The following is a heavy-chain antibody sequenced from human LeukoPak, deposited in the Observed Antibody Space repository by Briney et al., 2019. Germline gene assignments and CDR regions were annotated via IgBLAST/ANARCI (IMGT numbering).Heavy chain of an antibody. V-gene: IGHV1-46*01. CDR1: GYTFTEYY. J-gene: IGHJ4*02. CDR3: SVWGSYQDKSYYTDY. CDR2: FNPRDGAT. D-gene: IGHD3-16*02. Sequence: ASVQVSCKASGYTFTEYYVHWVRQAPGQGPEWMGIFNPRDGATNLAPNFQDSVTMASDTSATTVYMELRSLRSEDTAVYYCSVWGSYQDKSYYTDYWGQGTLVTVSS.